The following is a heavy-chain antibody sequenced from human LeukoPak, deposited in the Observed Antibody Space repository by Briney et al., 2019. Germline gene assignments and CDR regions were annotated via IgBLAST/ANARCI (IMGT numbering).Heavy chain of an antibody. V-gene: IGHV1-2*02. CDR1: GYTFTGYY. J-gene: IGHJ4*02. CDR2: INPNSGAT. Sequence: ASVWVSRKASGYTFTGYYMYWVRQAPGQGLEWMGSINPNSGATISAQNFQGRVTLSRGTSISTAYRELSGLRSADTAVYYCARVSVAGTPDRDYFDNCGEGNLLTV. D-gene: IGHD6-19*01. CDR3: ARVSVAGTPDRDYFDN.